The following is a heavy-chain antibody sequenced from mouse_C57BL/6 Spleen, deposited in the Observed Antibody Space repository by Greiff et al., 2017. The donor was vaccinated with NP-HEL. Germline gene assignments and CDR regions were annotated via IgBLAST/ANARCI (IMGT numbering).Heavy chain of an antibody. CDR1: GYTFTGYS. Sequence: QVQLKQPGTELVKPGASVKLSCKASGYTFTGYSIHWVKQRPGQGLEWIGNFNPRNGGTNYNEKFKSKATLTVDKSSSTAYMQLSSLTSEDSAVYYGARKGDYDGYWFDYWGQGTILTVSA. CDR2: FNPRNGGT. J-gene: IGHJ3*01. D-gene: IGHD2-4*01. V-gene: IGHV1-53*01. CDR3: ARKGDYDGYWFDY.